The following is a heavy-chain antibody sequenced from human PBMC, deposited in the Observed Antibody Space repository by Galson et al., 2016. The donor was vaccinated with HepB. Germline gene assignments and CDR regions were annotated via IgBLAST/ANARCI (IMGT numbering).Heavy chain of an antibody. D-gene: IGHD3-16*01. CDR3: ARGKGRKGATSHRYWYYDV. CDR1: GGSFSGYF. Sequence: SETLSLTCAVNGGSFSGYFWGWIRQSPGKGLEWIGEISQGGTTNYNPSLKSRVTLLVDTSKNQFSLEVTSVTAADTAVYFCARGKGRKGATSHRYWYYDVWGRGAPVTVSS. V-gene: IGHV4-34*01. CDR2: ISQGGTT. J-gene: IGHJ2*01.